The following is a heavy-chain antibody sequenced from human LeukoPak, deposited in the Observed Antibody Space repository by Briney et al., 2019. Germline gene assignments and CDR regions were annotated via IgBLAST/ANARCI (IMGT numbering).Heavy chain of an antibody. Sequence: SETLSLTCTVSGGSISSSSYYWGWIRQPPGKGLEWIGSIYYSGSTYYNPSLKSRVTISVDTSKNQFSLKLSSVTAADTAVYYCARVPRGYSSSRTDYWGQGTLVTVSS. CDR2: IYYSGST. J-gene: IGHJ4*02. D-gene: IGHD6-13*01. CDR1: GGSISSSSYY. CDR3: ARVPRGYSSSRTDY. V-gene: IGHV4-39*07.